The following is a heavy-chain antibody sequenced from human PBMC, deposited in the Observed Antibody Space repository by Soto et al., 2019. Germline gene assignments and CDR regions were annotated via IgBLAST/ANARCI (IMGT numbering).Heavy chain of an antibody. D-gene: IGHD2-15*01. V-gene: IGHV3-23*01. CDR2: VSIGGST. Sequence: GGSLRLSCAASGFTFSGYAMGWVRQGPGKGLEWVAVVSIGGSTHYADSERGRFTISRDNSKNTLSLQMNSLTAEDTAVYFCAKRRGAGGHFDYWGQGALVTVSS. CDR3: AKRRGAGGHFDY. J-gene: IGHJ4*02. CDR1: GFTFSGYA.